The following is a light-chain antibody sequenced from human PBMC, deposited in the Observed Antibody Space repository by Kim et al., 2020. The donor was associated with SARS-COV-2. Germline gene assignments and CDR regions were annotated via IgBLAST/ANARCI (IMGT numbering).Light chain of an antibody. V-gene: IGKV1-5*01. CDR2: DAS. CDR1: RSVSSW. Sequence: DIQLTQSPSTLSASVGDKVTITCRASRSVSSWLAWYHQKPGKAPKLLIFDASTLESGVPSRFSGGGSGTEFTLTISSLQPDDFATYYCQQYNSDPYTLGQGTKLEI. CDR3: QQYNSDPYT. J-gene: IGKJ2*01.